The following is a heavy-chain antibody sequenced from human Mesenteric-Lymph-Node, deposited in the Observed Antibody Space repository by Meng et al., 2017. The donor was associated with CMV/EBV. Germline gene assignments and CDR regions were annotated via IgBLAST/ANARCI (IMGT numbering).Heavy chain of an antibody. D-gene: IGHD3-3*01. CDR1: GFTFSSYS. J-gene: IGHJ4*02. CDR2: ISSSSSYI. V-gene: IGHV3-21*01. Sequence: GGSLRLSCAASGFTFSSYSMNWVRQAPGKGLEWVSSISSSSSYIYYADSVKGRFTISRDNAKNSLYLQMNSLRAEDTAVYYCARVGRAQTSMYYDFNFDYWGQGTLVTVSS. CDR3: ARVGRAQTSMYYDFNFDY.